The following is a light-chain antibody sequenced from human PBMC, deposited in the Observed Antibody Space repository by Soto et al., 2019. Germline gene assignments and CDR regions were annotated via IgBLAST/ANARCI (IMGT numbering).Light chain of an antibody. CDR1: QDIRSS. V-gene: IGKV1-9*01. Sequence: DIQLTQSPSFLSASVGDRLTITCRASQDIRSSLAWYQRKPGKAPNPLIYTVSTLQSGVPSRFSGSRSGTEFTLTISSLQPEDFATYYCQQFNSSPFTFGGGTKVEI. J-gene: IGKJ4*01. CDR2: TVS. CDR3: QQFNSSPFT.